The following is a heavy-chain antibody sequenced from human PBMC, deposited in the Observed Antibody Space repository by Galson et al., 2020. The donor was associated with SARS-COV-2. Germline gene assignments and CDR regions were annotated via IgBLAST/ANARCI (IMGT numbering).Heavy chain of an antibody. CDR3: ARLPSSPYWYFDL. CDR2: INSSGST. V-gene: IGHV4-34*01. D-gene: IGHD6-6*01. J-gene: IGHJ2*01. CDR1: GGSFSGYY. Sequence: SETLSLTCAVYGGSFSGYYWSWIRQPPGKGLEWIGEINSSGSTNYNPSLKSRVTISVDTSKNHFSLKLSSVTAADTAVYYCARLPSSPYWYFDLWGRGTLVTVSS.